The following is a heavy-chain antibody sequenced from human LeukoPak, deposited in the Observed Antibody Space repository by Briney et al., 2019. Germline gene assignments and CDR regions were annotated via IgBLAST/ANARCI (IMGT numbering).Heavy chain of an antibody. CDR1: GGFISSYY. J-gene: IGHJ5*02. Sequence: PSETLSLTCTVSGGFISSYYWSWIRQPPGKGLEWIGYIYYSGSTNYNPSLKSRVTISVDTSKNQFSLKLSSVTAADTAVYYCARLVSSGWYADWFDPWGQGTLVTVSS. V-gene: IGHV4-59*01. D-gene: IGHD6-19*01. CDR2: IYYSGST. CDR3: ARLVSSGWYADWFDP.